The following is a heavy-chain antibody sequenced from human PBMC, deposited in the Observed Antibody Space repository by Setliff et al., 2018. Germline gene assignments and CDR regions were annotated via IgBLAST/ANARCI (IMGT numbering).Heavy chain of an antibody. D-gene: IGHD3-16*01. V-gene: IGHV4-61*02. CDR3: ARDGGPRALDC. CDR2: IYTSGST. CDR1: GGSISSGDYY. Sequence: SETLSLTCTVSGGSISSGDYYWSWIRQPPGKGLEWIGRIYTSGSTNYNPSLRSRVTISLDTSKNQFSLRLNSVTAADTAVYYCARDGGPRALDCWGQGTLVTVSS. J-gene: IGHJ4*02.